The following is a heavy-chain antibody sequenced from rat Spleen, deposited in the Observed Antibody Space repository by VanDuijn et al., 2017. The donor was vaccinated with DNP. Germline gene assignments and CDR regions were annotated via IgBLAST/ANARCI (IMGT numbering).Heavy chain of an antibody. CDR3: ARPDS. Sequence: EVQLEESGGGLVQPGRSLKLSCVASGFTFSDYNMAWVRQAPKKGLEWVATINYDGSGTYYRDSVRGRFTISRDNAKNTLYLQMDSLRSEDTATYYCARPDSWGQGVMVTVSS. J-gene: IGHJ2*01. CDR2: INYDGSGT. V-gene: IGHV5-7*01. CDR1: GFTFSDYN.